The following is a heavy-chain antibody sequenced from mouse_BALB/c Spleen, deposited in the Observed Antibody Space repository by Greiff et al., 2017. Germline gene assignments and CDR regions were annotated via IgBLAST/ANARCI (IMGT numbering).Heavy chain of an antibody. Sequence: EVQLVESGGGLVKPGGSLKLSCAASGFTFSDYYMYWVRQTPEKRLEWVATISDGGSYTYYPDSVKGRFTISRDNAKNNLYLQMSSLKSEDTAMYYCARDGYGSSYAMDYWGQGTTLTVSS. CDR3: ARDGYGSSYAMDY. V-gene: IGHV5-4*02. J-gene: IGHJ2*01. D-gene: IGHD1-1*01. CDR1: GFTFSDYY. CDR2: ISDGGSYT.